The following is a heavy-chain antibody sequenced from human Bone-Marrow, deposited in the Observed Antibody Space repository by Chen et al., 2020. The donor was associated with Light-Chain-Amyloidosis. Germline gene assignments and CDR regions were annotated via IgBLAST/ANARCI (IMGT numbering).Heavy chain of an antibody. Sequence: QVQLVESGGGVVQAGESVRLSCGASGFTFNDYGLHWVRQAPGKGLEWVAVIWFDSTEKYYADSVKGRFTISRDNAKNTLYLQMNSLRADDTAVYYCARAGVPGGLDVWGQGTTVTVSS. CDR1: GFTFNDYG. V-gene: IGHV3-33*01. CDR3: ARAGVPGGLDV. D-gene: IGHD3-10*01. CDR2: IWFDSTEK. J-gene: IGHJ6*02.